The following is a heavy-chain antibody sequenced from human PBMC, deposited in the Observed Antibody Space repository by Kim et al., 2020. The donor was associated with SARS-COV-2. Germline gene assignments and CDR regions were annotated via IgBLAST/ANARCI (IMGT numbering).Heavy chain of an antibody. CDR1: GGTFSSYA. J-gene: IGHJ6*02. Sequence: SVKVSCKASGGTFSSYAISWVRQAPGQGLEWMGGIIPIFGTANYAQKFQGRVTITSDESTSTAYMELSSLRSEDTAVYYCARDLTTNYGSGTQHYGMDVWGQGTTVTVSS. V-gene: IGHV1-69*13. D-gene: IGHD3-10*01. CDR3: ARDLTTNYGSGTQHYGMDV. CDR2: IIPIFGTA.